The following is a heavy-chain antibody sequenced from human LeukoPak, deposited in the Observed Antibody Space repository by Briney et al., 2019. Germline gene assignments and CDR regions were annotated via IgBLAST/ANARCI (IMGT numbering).Heavy chain of an antibody. CDR1: GFTFSSYG. J-gene: IGHJ4*02. V-gene: IGHV3-30*18. Sequence: GGSLRLSCAASGFTFSSYGMRWVRQAPGKGLEWVAVISYDGSNKYYADSVKGRFTISRDNSKNTLYLQMNSLRAEDTAVYYCAKDLPPQIDIVATIVEYWGQGTLVTVSS. D-gene: IGHD5-12*01. CDR2: ISYDGSNK. CDR3: AKDLPPQIDIVATIVEY.